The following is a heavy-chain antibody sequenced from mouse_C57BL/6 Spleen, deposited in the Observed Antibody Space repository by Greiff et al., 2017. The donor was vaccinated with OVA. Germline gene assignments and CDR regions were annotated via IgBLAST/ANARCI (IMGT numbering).Heavy chain of an antibody. CDR3: AGLYGYAWCAY. CDR2: INYDGSST. J-gene: IGHJ3*01. D-gene: IGHD2-2*01. CDR1: GFTFSDYY. V-gene: IGHV5-16*01. Sequence: EVQGEESEGGLVQPGSSMKLSCTASGFTFSDYYMAWVRQVPEKGLEWVANINYDGSSTNYLDSLKGSFIFSRDNADYSLYLQMSSLKSEDTAAYYCAGLYGYAWCAYWGQGTLLTVSA.